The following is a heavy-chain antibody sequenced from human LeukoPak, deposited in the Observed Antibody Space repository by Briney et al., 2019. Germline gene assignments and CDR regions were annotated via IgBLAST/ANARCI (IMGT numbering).Heavy chain of an antibody. V-gene: IGHV3-30*04. CDR1: GFTFSSYS. CDR2: ISYDGDNE. J-gene: IGHJ6*03. D-gene: IGHD1-14*01. Sequence: GGSLRLSCAASGFTFSSYSMHWVRQAPGKGLEWVAVISYDGDNEYYADSVKGRFTISRDNSKNTLYLQMNSLRAEDTAVNYCPRGTTVYYYYYMDVWGKGTTVTVSS. CDR3: PRGTTVYYYYYMDV.